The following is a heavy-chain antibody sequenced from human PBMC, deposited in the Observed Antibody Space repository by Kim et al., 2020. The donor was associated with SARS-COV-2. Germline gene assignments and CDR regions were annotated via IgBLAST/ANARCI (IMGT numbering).Heavy chain of an antibody. V-gene: IGHV4-34*01. Sequence: SETLSLTCAVYGGSFTNYYWTWIRQPPGKGLEWIGEINHSGSTNYSPSLKSRVTISVDTSKNQFSLKVTSVTAADTAVYYCARHRERDTSALFRHYYYYGMEVWGQGTTVTVFS. CDR1: GGSFTNYY. J-gene: IGHJ6*02. D-gene: IGHD2-21*01. CDR2: INHSGST. CDR3: ARHRERDTSALFRHYYYYGMEV.